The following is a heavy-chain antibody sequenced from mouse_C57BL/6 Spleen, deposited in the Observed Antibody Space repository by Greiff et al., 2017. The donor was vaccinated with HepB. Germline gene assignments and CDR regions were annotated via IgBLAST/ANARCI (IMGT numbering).Heavy chain of an antibody. CDR1: GYSITSGYY. Sequence: EVQRVESGPGLVKPSQSLSLTCSVTGYSITSGYYWNWIRQFPGNKLEWMGYISYDGSNNYNPSLKNRISITRDTSKNQFFLKLNSVTTEDTATYYCARFFTTVAYYAMDYWGQGTSVTVSS. CDR3: ARFFTTVAYYAMDY. D-gene: IGHD1-1*01. CDR2: ISYDGSN. J-gene: IGHJ4*01. V-gene: IGHV3-6*01.